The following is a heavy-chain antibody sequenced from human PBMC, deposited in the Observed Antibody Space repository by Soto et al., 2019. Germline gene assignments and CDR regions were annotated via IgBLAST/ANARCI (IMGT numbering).Heavy chain of an antibody. Sequence: QVQLVQSGAEVKKPGSSVKVTCKASGDTLSNYAINWVRQAPGQGLEWMGGIIPIFRTANYAQKFQGRVTITAHESTSTAYMELSSLTSEDTAVYYCARAPWFHTSGYYFDSWGQGTLVTVSS. J-gene: IGHJ4*02. CDR3: ARAPWFHTSGYYFDS. D-gene: IGHD3-22*01. V-gene: IGHV1-69*01. CDR2: IIPIFRTA. CDR1: GDTLSNYA.